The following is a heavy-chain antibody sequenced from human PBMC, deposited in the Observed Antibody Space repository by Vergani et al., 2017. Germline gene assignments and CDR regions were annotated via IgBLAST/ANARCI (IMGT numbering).Heavy chain of an antibody. CDR2: IYPGDSAT. Sequence: VQLVESGGGLVQPGESLKISCKGSGYSFTSYWIGWVRQMPGKGLEWMGIIYPGDSATRYSPSFQGQVTISADKPISTAYLQWGSLKASDTAMYYCARQGSERDSSGWYYFDYWGQGTLVTVSS. CDR1: GYSFTSYW. CDR3: ARQGSERDSSGWYYFDY. J-gene: IGHJ4*02. D-gene: IGHD6-19*01. V-gene: IGHV5-51*01.